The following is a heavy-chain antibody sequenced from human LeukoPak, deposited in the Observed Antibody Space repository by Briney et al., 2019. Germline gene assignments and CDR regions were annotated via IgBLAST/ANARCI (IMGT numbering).Heavy chain of an antibody. CDR2: IYHSGST. CDR1: GYSISSGYY. J-gene: IGHJ4*02. V-gene: IGHV4-38-2*02. Sequence: PSETLSLTCTVSGYSISSGYYWGWIRQPPGKGLEWIGSIYHSGSTYYNPSLKSRVTISVDTSKNQFSLKLSSVTAADTAVYYCARDSSGWRYYFDYWGQGTLVTVSS. D-gene: IGHD6-19*01. CDR3: ARDSSGWRYYFDY.